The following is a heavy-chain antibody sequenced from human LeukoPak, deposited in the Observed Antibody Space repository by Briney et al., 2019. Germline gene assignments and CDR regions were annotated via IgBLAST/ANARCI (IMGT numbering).Heavy chain of an antibody. CDR2: INAGNGNT. V-gene: IGHV1-3*01. J-gene: IGHJ4*02. Sequence: ASVKVSCKASGYTFTSYAMHWVRQAPGQRLEWMGWINAGNGNTKYSRKFQGRVTITRDTSASTAYMELSSLRSEDTAVYYCALVVPAAISPPDVWGQGTLVTVSS. CDR3: ALVVPAAISPPDV. D-gene: IGHD2-2*02. CDR1: GYTFTSYA.